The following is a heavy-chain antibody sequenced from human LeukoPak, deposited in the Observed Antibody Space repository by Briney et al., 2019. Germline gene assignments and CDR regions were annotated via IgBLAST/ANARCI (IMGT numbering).Heavy chain of an antibody. J-gene: IGHJ5*02. CDR2: ISYDGSNK. CDR3: AKDGIAAAKVPFNWFDP. Sequence: GRPVGLSCAASGFTFSSYGMHWVRQAPGKGLEWVAVISYDGSNKYYADSVKGRFTISRDNSKNTLYLQMNSLRAEDTAVYYCAKDGIAAAKVPFNWFDPWGQGTLVTVSS. D-gene: IGHD6-13*01. V-gene: IGHV3-30*18. CDR1: GFTFSSYG.